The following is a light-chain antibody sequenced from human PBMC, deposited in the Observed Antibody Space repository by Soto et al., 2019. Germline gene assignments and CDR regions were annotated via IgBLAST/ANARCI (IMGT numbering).Light chain of an antibody. CDR2: WAS. J-gene: IGKJ1*01. Sequence: DIVMTQSPDSLAVSLGERATINCKSSQSVLYNSDTNNYLAWYQQKPGQPPKLLIYWASTRESGVPDRFSGSGSGTDFTLTISSLQAEDVAVYYCHQYFNTPWTFGQGTKVEIK. V-gene: IGKV4-1*01. CDR1: QSVLYNSDTNNY. CDR3: HQYFNTPWT.